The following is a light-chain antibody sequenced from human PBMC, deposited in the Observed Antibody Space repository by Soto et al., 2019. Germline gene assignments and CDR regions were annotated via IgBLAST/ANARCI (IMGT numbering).Light chain of an antibody. V-gene: IGKV2-28*01. Sequence: DIVMTQSPLSLPVTPGEPASISCRSSQSLLHSDGYNYLDWFLQRPGQSPQLLIYLGSSRASGVPDRFSGSGSGTYFTLKISRVEAEDVGVYYCMQALQTPLTFGGGTKVYIK. CDR2: LGS. CDR3: MQALQTPLT. CDR1: QSLLHSDGYNY. J-gene: IGKJ4*01.